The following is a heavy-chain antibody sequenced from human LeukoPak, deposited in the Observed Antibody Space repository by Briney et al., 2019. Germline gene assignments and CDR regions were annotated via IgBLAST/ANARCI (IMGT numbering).Heavy chain of an antibody. J-gene: IGHJ4*02. Sequence: GGSMRLSCAASGFTFSSYSMNWVRQPPGKGLEWVSSISSSSSYIYYADSVKGRFTISRDNAKNSLYLQMNSLRAEDTAVYYCARDHLSLRQWLRLTPSSSDFDYWGQGTLVTVSS. D-gene: IGHD5-12*01. CDR1: GFTFSSYS. V-gene: IGHV3-21*01. CDR2: ISSSSSYI. CDR3: ARDHLSLRQWLRLTPSSSDFDY.